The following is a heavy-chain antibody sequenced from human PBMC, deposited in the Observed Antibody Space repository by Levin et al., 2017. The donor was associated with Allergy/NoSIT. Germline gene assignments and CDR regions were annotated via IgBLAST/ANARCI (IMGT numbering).Heavy chain of an antibody. V-gene: IGHV3-48*02. CDR1: GFTFSTYS. Sequence: GESLKISCAASGFTFSTYSMNWVRQAPGKGLEWVSYISSSSTTIYYADSVKGRCTISRDNAKNSLHLQMNSLRDEDTAVYYCARTVDNYYYHGLDVWGQGTTVTVSS. J-gene: IGHJ6*02. CDR3: ARTVDNYYYHGLDV. CDR2: ISSSSTTI. D-gene: IGHD2-15*01.